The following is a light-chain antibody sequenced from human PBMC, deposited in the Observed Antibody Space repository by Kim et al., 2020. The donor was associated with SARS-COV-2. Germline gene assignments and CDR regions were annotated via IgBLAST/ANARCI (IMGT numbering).Light chain of an antibody. CDR1: TNDVSGYNY. J-gene: IGLJ1*01. CDR2: DVT. V-gene: IGLV2-14*03. CDR3: SSYITRTGLYV. Sequence: QSITISCTGTTNDVSGYNYVSWYQQHPGKAPKLIIFDVTHRPSGVSNRFSGSKSGNTASLTISGLQAADEADYYCSSYITRTGLYVFGAGTKVTVL.